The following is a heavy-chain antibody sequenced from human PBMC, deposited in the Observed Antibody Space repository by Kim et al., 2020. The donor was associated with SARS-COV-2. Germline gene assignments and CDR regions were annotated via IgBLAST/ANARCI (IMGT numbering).Heavy chain of an antibody. Sequence: GGSLRLSCAASGFTFSSYWMSWVRQAPGKGLEWVANIKQDGSEKYYVDSVKGRFTISRDNAKNSLYLQMNSLRAEDTAVYYCASLVRNYYYGMDVWGQGTTVTVSS. J-gene: IGHJ6*02. CDR1: GFTFSSYW. D-gene: IGHD6-13*01. CDR3: ASLVRNYYYGMDV. CDR2: IKQDGSEK. V-gene: IGHV3-7*03.